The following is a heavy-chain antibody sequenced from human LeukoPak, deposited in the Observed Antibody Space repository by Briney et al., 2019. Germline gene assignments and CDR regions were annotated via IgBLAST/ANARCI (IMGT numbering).Heavy chain of an antibody. D-gene: IGHD6-13*01. Sequence: SSETLSLTCTVSGGSISSYYWSWIRQPPGKGLAWIGFISDSGSSNYNPSLKSQVSISADTSKNQFSLKLYSVTAADTAVYFCARVIASTATGYYFDYWGQGTLVTVSS. CDR2: ISDSGSS. J-gene: IGHJ4*02. V-gene: IGHV4-59*08. CDR1: GGSISSYY. CDR3: ARVIASTATGYYFDY.